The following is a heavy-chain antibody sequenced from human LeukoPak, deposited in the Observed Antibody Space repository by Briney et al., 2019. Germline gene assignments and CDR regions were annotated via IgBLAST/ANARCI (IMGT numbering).Heavy chain of an antibody. J-gene: IGHJ4*02. V-gene: IGHV3-48*03. CDR1: GFTFSSYE. D-gene: IGHD5-24*01. CDR3: ARDLGIPPKRWLQYFDY. CDR2: ISSSGSTI. Sequence: GGSLRLSCAASGFTFSSYEMNWVRQAPGKGLEWVSYISSSGSTIYYADSVKGRFTISRDNAKNSLYLQMNSLRAEDTAVYYCARDLGIPPKRWLQYFDYWGQGTPVTVSS.